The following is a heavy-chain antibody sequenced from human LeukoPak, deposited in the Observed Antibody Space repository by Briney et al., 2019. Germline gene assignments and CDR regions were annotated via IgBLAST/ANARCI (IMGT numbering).Heavy chain of an antibody. J-gene: IGHJ6*03. D-gene: IGHD1-1*01. CDR3: AGGTYYYYYYMDV. CDR1: DGSISDYY. CDR2: IYSSGST. V-gene: IGHV4-4*09. Sequence: SETLSLTCTVSDGSISDYYWSWIRQPPGKGLEWVGNIYSSGSTIYNPSLKSRVTISLDTSRNQFSLKLTSVTAADTAVYYCAGGTYYYYYYMDVWGKGTTVTVSS.